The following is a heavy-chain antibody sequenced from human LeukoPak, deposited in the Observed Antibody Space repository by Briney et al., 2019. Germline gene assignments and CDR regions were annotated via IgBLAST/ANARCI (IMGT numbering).Heavy chain of an antibody. D-gene: IGHD2-15*01. Sequence: PSETLSLTCAVSGGSISSSIWWRWVRQPPGKGLEWIGQIYHSGSTNYNPSLKSRVTISVDKSNNHFSLKLSSVTAADTAVYYCARDGGGSDCWGQGTLVTVSS. CDR1: GGSISSSIW. CDR2: IYHSGST. J-gene: IGHJ4*02. CDR3: ARDGGGSDC. V-gene: IGHV4-4*02.